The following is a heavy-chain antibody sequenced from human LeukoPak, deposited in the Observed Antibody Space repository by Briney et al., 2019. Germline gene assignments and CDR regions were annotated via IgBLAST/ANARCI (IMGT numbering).Heavy chain of an antibody. D-gene: IGHD6-6*01. V-gene: IGHV3-20*04. CDR2: INWNGGST. Sequence: GGSLRLSCAASGFTFDDYGMSWVRQAPGKGLEWVSGINWNGGSTGYADSVKGRFTISRDNAKNSLYLQMNSLRAEDAALYYCARESIAARGLIFDYWGQGTLVTVSS. CDR3: ARESIAARGLIFDY. J-gene: IGHJ4*02. CDR1: GFTFDDYG.